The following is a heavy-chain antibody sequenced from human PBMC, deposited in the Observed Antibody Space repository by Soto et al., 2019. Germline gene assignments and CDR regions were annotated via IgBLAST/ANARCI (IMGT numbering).Heavy chain of an antibody. CDR1: GGSISSGGYY. D-gene: IGHD3-9*01. CDR3: ARDHRYSLTTGYYYYGMDV. V-gene: IGHV4-31*03. Sequence: PSESLSLTCTVSGGSISSGGYYWSWIRQHPGKGLEWIGYIYYSGSIYYNPSLKSRVTISVDTSKNQFSLKLSSVTAADTAVYYCARDHRYSLTTGYYYYGMDVWGQGTTVTVSS. CDR2: IYYSGSI. J-gene: IGHJ6*02.